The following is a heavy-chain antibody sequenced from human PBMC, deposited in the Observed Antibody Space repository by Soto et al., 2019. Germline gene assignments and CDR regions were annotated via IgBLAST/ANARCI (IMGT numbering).Heavy chain of an antibody. CDR3: ATIRGVGAEMAAFER. CDR1: GNTLVDLS. CDR2: LDPEDGET. V-gene: IGHV1-24*01. Sequence: QVQLVQSGTEVKKPGASVRVSCKVSGNTLVDLSMHWVRQAPGKGLEWMGGLDPEDGETIYAQNYQGRLSMADATSAHAAYMELSSLRSEDTAVSYCATIRGVGAEMAAFERWGQGTLVTVS. D-gene: IGHD1-26*01. J-gene: IGHJ4*02.